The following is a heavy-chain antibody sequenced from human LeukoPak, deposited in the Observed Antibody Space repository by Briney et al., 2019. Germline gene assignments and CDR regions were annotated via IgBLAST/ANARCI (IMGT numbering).Heavy chain of an antibody. J-gene: IGHJ4*02. Sequence: SETLSLPYVVYLGSFSGYYLLWLRQPPGKGLEWIGEINHSGSTNYNPSLKSRVTISVDTSKNQFSLKLSSVTAADTAVYYCAKIGIYQTSSCHPSARFFHYWGQGTLVTVSS. D-gene: IGHD6-13*01. CDR2: INHSGST. CDR3: AKIGIYQTSSCHPSARFFHY. CDR1: LGSFSGYY. V-gene: IGHV4-34*01.